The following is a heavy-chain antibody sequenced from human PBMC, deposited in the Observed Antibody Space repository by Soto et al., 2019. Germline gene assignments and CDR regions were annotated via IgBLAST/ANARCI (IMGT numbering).Heavy chain of an antibody. D-gene: IGHD6-19*01. CDR3: LIAVAGTLFDY. J-gene: IGHJ4*02. Sequence: EVQLLESGGGLVQPGGSLRLSCAASGFTFSSYAMSWVRQAPGKGLEWVSAISGSGGSTYYADSVKGRFTISRDNSKNSLYLQMNRLRAEDTAVYYCLIAVAGTLFDYWGQGTLVTVSS. CDR2: ISGSGGST. CDR1: GFTFSSYA. V-gene: IGHV3-23*01.